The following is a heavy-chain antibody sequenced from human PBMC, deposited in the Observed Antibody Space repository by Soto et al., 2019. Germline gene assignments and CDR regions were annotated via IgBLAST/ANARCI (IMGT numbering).Heavy chain of an antibody. J-gene: IGHJ5*02. Sequence: PSETLSLTCTVSGASISSGGYYWGWIRQHPGKGLEWIGYIYYSGSTYYNPSLKSRVAISVDTSKNQFSLKLSSVTAADTAVYYCARGYCSSTSCYIWDNWFDPWGQGTLVTVSS. CDR2: IYYSGST. V-gene: IGHV4-31*03. CDR1: GASISSGGYY. D-gene: IGHD2-2*02. CDR3: ARGYCSSTSCYIWDNWFDP.